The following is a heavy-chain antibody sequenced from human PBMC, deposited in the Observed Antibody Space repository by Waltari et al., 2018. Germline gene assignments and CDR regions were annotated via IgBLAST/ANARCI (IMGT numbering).Heavy chain of an antibody. J-gene: IGHJ4*02. Sequence: QVQLQESGPGLVKPSETLSLTCTVSGGSISSYYWSWIRQPAGKGLEWIGRIYTSGSTNYNPSLKSRVTRSVDTSKNQFSLKLSSVTAADTAVYYCARAGYYYGSGSYFDYWGQGTLVTVSS. CDR1: GGSISSYY. D-gene: IGHD3-10*01. V-gene: IGHV4-4*07. CDR2: IYTSGST. CDR3: ARAGYYYGSGSYFDY.